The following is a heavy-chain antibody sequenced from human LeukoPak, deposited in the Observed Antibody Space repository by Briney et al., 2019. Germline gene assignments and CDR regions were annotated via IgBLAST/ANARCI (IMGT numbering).Heavy chain of an antibody. CDR3: ARDAGDGYNRREGIDY. J-gene: IGHJ4*02. CDR1: GYTFTSYG. CDR2: ISAYNGNT. V-gene: IGHV1-18*01. Sequence: GASVKVSCKASGYTFTSYGISWVRQAPGQGLEWMGWISAYNGNTNYAQKLQGRVTMTTDTSTSTAYMELRSLRSDATTVYYCARDAGDGYNRREGIDYWGQGTLVTVSS. D-gene: IGHD5-24*01.